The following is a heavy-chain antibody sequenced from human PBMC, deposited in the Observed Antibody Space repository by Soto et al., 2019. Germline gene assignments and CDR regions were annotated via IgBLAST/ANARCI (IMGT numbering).Heavy chain of an antibody. CDR3: ARDRGARTTNFYGMDV. CDR2: IYYSGST. Sequence: PSETLSLTCTVSGGSISSYYWSWIRQPPGKGLEWIGYIYYSGSTNYNPSLKSRVTISVDTSKNHFSLKLSSVTAADTAVYYCARDRGARTTNFYGMDVWGQGTTVTVSS. V-gene: IGHV4-59*01. D-gene: IGHD3-10*01. CDR1: GGSISSYY. J-gene: IGHJ6*02.